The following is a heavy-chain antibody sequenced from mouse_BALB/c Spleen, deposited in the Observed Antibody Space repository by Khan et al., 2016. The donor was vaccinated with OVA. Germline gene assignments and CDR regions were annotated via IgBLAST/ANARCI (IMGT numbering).Heavy chain of an antibody. CDR1: GFIFSDYG. CDR2: ISNLAYSI. Sequence: EVELVESGGGLVQPGGSRKLSCAASGFIFSDYGMAWVRQAPGKGPEWVAFISNLAYSIYYADTVTGRFTISRENAKNTLYLEMSSLRSEDTAMYYCARSWAMDYWGQGTSVTVS. J-gene: IGHJ4*01. V-gene: IGHV5-15*02. CDR3: ARSWAMDY.